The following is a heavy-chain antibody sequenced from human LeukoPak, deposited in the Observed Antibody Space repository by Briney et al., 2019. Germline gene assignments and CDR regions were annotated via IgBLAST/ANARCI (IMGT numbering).Heavy chain of an antibody. Sequence: ASVKVSCKASGYTLTGYFVHWVRQAPGQGLEWMGWINPNSGGTNYAQKFQSRVKMTRDTSSSTAYMELSRLRSEDTAVYYCAREVGQIGYWGQGTLVTVSS. V-gene: IGHV1-2*02. CDR2: INPNSGGT. J-gene: IGHJ4*02. CDR1: GYTLTGYF. CDR3: AREVGQIGY. D-gene: IGHD3/OR15-3a*01.